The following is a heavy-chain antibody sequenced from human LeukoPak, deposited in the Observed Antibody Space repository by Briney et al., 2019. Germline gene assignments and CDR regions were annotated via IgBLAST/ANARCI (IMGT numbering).Heavy chain of an antibody. V-gene: IGHV4-38-2*01. CDR3: ARGYYDSSGYYWNYFDY. J-gene: IGHJ4*02. CDR2: TYHSGSI. CDR1: GYSISSGYY. D-gene: IGHD3-22*01. Sequence: SETLSLTCAVSGYSISSGYYWGWIRQPPGKGLEWIGSTYHSGSIYYNPSLKNRVTISVDTSKNQFSLKLSSVTAADTAVYYCARGYYDSSGYYWNYFDYWGQGTLVTVSS.